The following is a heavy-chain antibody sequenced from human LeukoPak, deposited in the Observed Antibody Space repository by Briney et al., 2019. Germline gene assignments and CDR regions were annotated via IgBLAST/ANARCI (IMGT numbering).Heavy chain of an antibody. CDR1: GYTFTDYY. CDR2: VYPEDGEI. D-gene: IGHD6-19*01. V-gene: IGHV1-69-2*01. CDR3: ATVDGIAVAATDY. Sequence: ASVKISCKASGYTFTDYYMHWVQQAPGEGLGWRGRVYPEDGEIIYAEKFQGRVTITADTSTDTAYMELSSLRSEDTAVYYCATVDGIAVAATDYWGQGTLVTVSS. J-gene: IGHJ4*02.